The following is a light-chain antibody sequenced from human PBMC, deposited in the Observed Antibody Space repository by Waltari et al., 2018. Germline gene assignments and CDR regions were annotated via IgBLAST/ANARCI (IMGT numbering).Light chain of an antibody. J-gene: IGKJ2*02. V-gene: IGKV1-39*01. Sequence: DIQMTQSPSSLSASVGDRVTITCRASQSISSYLNWHQQKPGKAPKLLLYAASSLQSGVPSRFSGSGSGTDFTLTISSLHPEDFAPYYCQQSYSTLGTFGQGTKLEIK. CDR2: AAS. CDR1: QSISSY. CDR3: QQSYSTLGT.